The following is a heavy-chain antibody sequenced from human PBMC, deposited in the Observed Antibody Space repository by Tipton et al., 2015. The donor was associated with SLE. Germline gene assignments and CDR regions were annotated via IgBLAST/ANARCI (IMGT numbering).Heavy chain of an antibody. D-gene: IGHD2-15*01. CDR2: IYSGGSST. CDR1: GFTFSSYA. CDR3: AKGWAVCSSCWSSFDY. Sequence: GSLRLSCAASGFTFSSYAMSWVRQAPGKGLEWVSVIYSGGSSTYYADSVKGRFTISRDNSKNTLYLQMNSLRAEDTAVYYCAKGWAVCSSCWSSFDYWGQGTLVTVSS. V-gene: IGHV3-23*03. J-gene: IGHJ4*02.